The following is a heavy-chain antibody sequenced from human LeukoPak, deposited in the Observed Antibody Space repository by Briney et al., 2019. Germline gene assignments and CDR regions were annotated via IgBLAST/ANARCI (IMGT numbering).Heavy chain of an antibody. CDR1: GFTFSNYA. D-gene: IGHD1-1*01. CDR3: AKDVQSWPTYIDY. V-gene: IGHV3-23*01. J-gene: IGHJ4*02. Sequence: PGGSLRLSCAASGFTFSNYAMSWVRQAPGKGLEWVSAISGSGGTTYYANSVKGRFTVSRDNSKNTLYLQVNSLRAADTAVYFCAKDVQSWPTYIDYWGQGTLVTVSS. CDR2: ISGSGGTT.